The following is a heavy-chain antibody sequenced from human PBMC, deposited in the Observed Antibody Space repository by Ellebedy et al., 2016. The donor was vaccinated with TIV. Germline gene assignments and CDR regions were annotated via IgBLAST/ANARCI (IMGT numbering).Heavy chain of an antibody. CDR2: IGAYNGNT. Sequence: ASVKVSCXASGYTFTSYGISWVRQAPGQGLEWMGWIGAYNGNTNYAQKLQGRVTITADESTSTAYMELSSLRSEDTAVYYCARDLIAVAGQDYWGQGTLVTVSS. V-gene: IGHV1-18*01. J-gene: IGHJ4*02. CDR3: ARDLIAVAGQDY. D-gene: IGHD6-19*01. CDR1: GYTFTSYG.